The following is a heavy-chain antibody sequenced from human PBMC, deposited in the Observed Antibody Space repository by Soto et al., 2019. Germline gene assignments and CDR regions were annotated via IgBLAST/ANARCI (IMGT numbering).Heavy chain of an antibody. J-gene: IGHJ4*02. Sequence: QVQLQQWGAGLLKPSETLSLSCAVYGGSFSGYYWSWIRQPPGKGLEWIGEINHSGSTNYNPSLKGRVTISVDTSKNQFSLRLSSVTAADTAVYYCASISRYLWGQGTLVTVSS. CDR1: GGSFSGYY. V-gene: IGHV4-34*01. D-gene: IGHD3-16*02. CDR3: ASISRYL. CDR2: INHSGST.